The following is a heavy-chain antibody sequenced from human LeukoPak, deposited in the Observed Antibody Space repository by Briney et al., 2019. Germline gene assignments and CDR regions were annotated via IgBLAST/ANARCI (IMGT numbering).Heavy chain of an antibody. V-gene: IGHV3-48*02. CDR1: GFTFSSYR. CDR2: ITSRTSSRTI. D-gene: IGHD6-19*01. J-gene: IGHJ4*02. Sequence: GRTLRLSCAASGFTFSSYRMNCVRQAPAKGLEYVSYITSRTSSRTIYYAASVKGRFTISRENAKKSLYLQMKSLRDEDTGVYYCAREARKQWLDPYYFDYWGKGTLVTVSS. CDR3: AREARKQWLDPYYFDY.